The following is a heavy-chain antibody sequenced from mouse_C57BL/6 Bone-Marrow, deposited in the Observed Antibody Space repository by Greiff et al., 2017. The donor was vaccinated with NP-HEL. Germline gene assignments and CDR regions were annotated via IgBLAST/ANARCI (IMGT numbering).Heavy chain of an antibody. D-gene: IGHD4-1*01. CDR3: ARDEDWDVRAWFAY. Sequence: VQLQQSGPGLVKPSQSLSLTCSVTGYSITSGYYWNWIRQFPGNKLEWMGYISYDGSNNYNPSLKNRISITRDTSKNQFFLKLNSVTTEDTATYYCARDEDWDVRAWFAYWGQGTLVTVSA. V-gene: IGHV3-6*01. J-gene: IGHJ3*01. CDR2: ISYDGSN. CDR1: GYSITSGYY.